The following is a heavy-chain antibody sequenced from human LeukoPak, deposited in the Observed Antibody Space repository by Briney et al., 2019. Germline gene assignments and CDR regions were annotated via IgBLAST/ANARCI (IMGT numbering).Heavy chain of an antibody. V-gene: IGHV4-59*01. CDR1: GGPISSYY. CDR3: ARDRSEFDY. J-gene: IGHJ4*02. CDR2: IYYSGST. Sequence: SETLSLTCTVSGGPISSYYWSWIRQPPGKGLEWIGYIYYSGSTNYNPSPKSRVTISVDTSKNQFSLKLSSVTAADTAVYYCARDRSEFDYWGQGTLVTVSS.